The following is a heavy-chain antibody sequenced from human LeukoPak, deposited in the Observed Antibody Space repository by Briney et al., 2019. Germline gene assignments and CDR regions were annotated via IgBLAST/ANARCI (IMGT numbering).Heavy chain of an antibody. J-gene: IGHJ3*02. CDR2: ISYIGST. D-gene: IGHD4-17*01. V-gene: IGHV4-59*01. CDR3: ARDLVTVTKGFDI. CDR1: GDSFSSYY. Sequence: SETLSLTCVVSGDSFSSYYWTWIRQSPGKGLEWIGYISYIGSTNYNPSLKSRVTISIDTSKNQFSLKLRSVTAADTAVYYCARDLVTVTKGFDIWGQGTMVSVSS.